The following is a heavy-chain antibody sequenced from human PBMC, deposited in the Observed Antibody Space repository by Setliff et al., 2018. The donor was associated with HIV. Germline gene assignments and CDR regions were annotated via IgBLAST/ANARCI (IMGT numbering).Heavy chain of an antibody. CDR3: ATTQDGPGGNYFDA. J-gene: IGHJ4*02. CDR1: EYTFTIYY. D-gene: IGHD3-16*01. V-gene: IGHV1-46*01. Sequence: ASVKVSCKASEYTFTIYYIHWVRQALGQGFEWMGIINPRGGITTYSQNFQGRVTMTRDTSTSTIYMELSSLRSEDTAVYYCATTQDGPGGNYFDAWGQGTLVTVSS. CDR2: INPRGGIT.